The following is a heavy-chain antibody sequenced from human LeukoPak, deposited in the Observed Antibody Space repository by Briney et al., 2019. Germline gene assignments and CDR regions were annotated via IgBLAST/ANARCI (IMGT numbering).Heavy chain of an antibody. CDR2: ISGSGGGT. J-gene: IGHJ3*02. CDR3: VQEGPRGLAFDI. Sequence: PGGSLRLSCEASGVTFSSYVMSWVRQAPGKRPEWVSGISGSGGGTYYADSVKGRFAISRDNSKSTLYLQMNSLRAEDTAVYYCVQEGPRGLAFDIWGQGTKVTVSS. CDR1: GVTFSSYV. V-gene: IGHV3-23*01.